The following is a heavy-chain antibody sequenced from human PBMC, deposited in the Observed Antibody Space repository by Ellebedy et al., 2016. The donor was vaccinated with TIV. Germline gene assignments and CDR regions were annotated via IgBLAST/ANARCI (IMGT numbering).Heavy chain of an antibody. CDR1: GYTLTELS. CDR2: MNPNSGNT. Sequence: ASVKVSCKVSGYTLTELSMHWVRQATGQGLEWMGWMNPNSGNTGYAQKFRGRVTMTRNTSISTAYMELNSLSSEDTAVYYCARASYDSSGTVNDYWGQGTLVTVSS. CDR3: ARASYDSSGTVNDY. V-gene: IGHV1-8*01. D-gene: IGHD3-22*01. J-gene: IGHJ4*02.